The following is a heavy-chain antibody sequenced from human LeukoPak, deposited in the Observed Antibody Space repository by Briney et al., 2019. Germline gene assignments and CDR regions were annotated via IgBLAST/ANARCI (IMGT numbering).Heavy chain of an antibody. D-gene: IGHD3-3*01. V-gene: IGHV1-8*01. CDR1: GYTFTSYD. J-gene: IGHJ5*02. Sequence: ASVKVSCKASGYTFTSYDINWVRQATGQGLEWMGWMNPNSGNTGYAQKFQGRVTMTRNTSISTACMELSSLRSEDTAVYYCARVITIFGVVITGWFDPWGQGTLVTASS. CDR2: MNPNSGNT. CDR3: ARVITIFGVVITGWFDP.